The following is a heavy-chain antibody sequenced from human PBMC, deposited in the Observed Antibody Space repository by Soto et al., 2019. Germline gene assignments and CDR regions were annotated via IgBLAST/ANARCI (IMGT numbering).Heavy chain of an antibody. CDR1: GFTFSSYA. CDR2: ISGSGGST. D-gene: IGHD3-22*01. V-gene: IGHV3-23*01. J-gene: IGHJ4*02. CDR3: AKALLSADSRGYRRDY. Sequence: GALRLSCAASGFTFSSYAMSWVRQAPGKGLEWVSAISGSGGSTYYADPVKGRFTISRDNSKNTLYLQMNSLRAEDRAVHYCAKALLSADSRGYRRDYWGQGTLVTVSS.